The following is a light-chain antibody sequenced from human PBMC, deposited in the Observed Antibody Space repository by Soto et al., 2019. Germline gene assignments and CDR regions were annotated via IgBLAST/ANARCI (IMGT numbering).Light chain of an antibody. J-gene: IGLJ2*01. CDR3: AAWDDSLNGPV. CDR1: SSNIGSNY. Sequence: QSVLTQPPSASGTPGQRVTISCSGRSSNIGSNYVYWYQQLPGTAPKLLIYYNNQRPSGVPDRFSGSKSGTSASLAISGLQSEDEADYYCAAWDDSLNGPVFGGGTKVTVL. V-gene: IGLV1-44*01. CDR2: YNN.